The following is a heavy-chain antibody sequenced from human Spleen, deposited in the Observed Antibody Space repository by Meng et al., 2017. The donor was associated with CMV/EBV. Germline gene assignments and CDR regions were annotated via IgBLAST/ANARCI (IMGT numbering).Heavy chain of an antibody. CDR3: ARGPPGSYCDY. CDR2: INPNSDDT. J-gene: IGHJ4*02. D-gene: IGHD3-10*01. V-gene: IGHV1-2*02. Sequence: SCKASGYTFTGHFMHWVRQAPGQGPEWMGWINPNSDDTQYAQKFQGRVTMTTDTSIRTVYMDLSRLKSDDTAIYYCARGPPGSYCDYWGQGTLVTVSS. CDR1: GYTFTGHF.